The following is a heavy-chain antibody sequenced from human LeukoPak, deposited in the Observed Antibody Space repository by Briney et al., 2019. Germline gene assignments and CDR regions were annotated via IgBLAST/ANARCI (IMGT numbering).Heavy chain of an antibody. CDR1: GFTFSIYW. D-gene: IGHD3-22*01. V-gene: IGHV3-7*01. CDR3: ASFSGYYYYFDY. J-gene: IGHJ4*02. CDR2: INQDGSQK. Sequence: GGSLRLSCAASGFTFSIYWMSWVRQAPGKGLEWVANINQDGSQKYYVDSVKGRFTISRDNVKNSLYLQMSSLRAEDTAVYYCASFSGYYYYFDYWGQGTLVTVSS.